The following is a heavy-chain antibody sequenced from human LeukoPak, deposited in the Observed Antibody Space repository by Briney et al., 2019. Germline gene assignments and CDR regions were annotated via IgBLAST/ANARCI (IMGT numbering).Heavy chain of an antibody. CDR3: ARQRGLPYIDY. CDR1: GGSFSGYY. J-gene: IGHJ4*02. CDR2: INHSGST. Sequence: SETLSLTCAVYGGSFSGYYWSWIRQPPGKGLEWIGEINHSGSTNYNPSLKSRVTMSVDTSKNQFSLKLSSVTAADTAVYYCARQRGLPYIDYWGQGTLVTVSS. V-gene: IGHV4-34*01. D-gene: IGHD2-2*01.